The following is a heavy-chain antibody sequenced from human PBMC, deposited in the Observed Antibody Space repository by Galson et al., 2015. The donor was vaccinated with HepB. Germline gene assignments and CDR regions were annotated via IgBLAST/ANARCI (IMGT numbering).Heavy chain of an antibody. CDR1: GGSISSDYHY. CDR2: IFHRGNT. J-gene: IGHJ4*02. Sequence: LSLTCTVSGGSISSDYHYWGWIRQPPGKGLEWIGAIFHRGNTYHNPSLKSRITISVDTSKNQFSLTLSSLTAADTAIYFCARNFYGDSLAFDYWGQGNLVTVSS. CDR3: ARNFYGDSLAFDY. D-gene: IGHD4-17*01. V-gene: IGHV4-39*07.